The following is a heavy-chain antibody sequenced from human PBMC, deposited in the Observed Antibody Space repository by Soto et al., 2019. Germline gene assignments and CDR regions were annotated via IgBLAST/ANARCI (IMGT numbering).Heavy chain of an antibody. V-gene: IGHV3-30-3*01. Sequence: QVQLVESGGGVVQPGGSLSLSCATSGFTFTSFTMHWVRQAPGKGLEWIAVMSYDGARTDYADAVKGRFTISRDTSKNTFYLQMSNLIPDDTAMYYCARDRPYGDPNWFDPWGQGTLGTVSS. CDR1: GFTFTSFT. CDR2: MSYDGART. J-gene: IGHJ5*02. D-gene: IGHD4-17*01. CDR3: ARDRPYGDPNWFDP.